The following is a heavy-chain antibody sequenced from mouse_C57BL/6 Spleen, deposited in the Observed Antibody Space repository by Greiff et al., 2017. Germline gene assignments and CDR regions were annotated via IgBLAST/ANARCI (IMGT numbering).Heavy chain of an antibody. Sequence: LVESGAELVRPGSSVKLSCKASGYTFTSYWMHWVKQRPIQGLEWIGNIDPSDSETHYNQKFKDKATLTVDKSSSTAYMQLSSLTSEDSAVYYCARGDYYYGSSRYFDVWGTGTTVTVSS. V-gene: IGHV1-52*01. CDR2: IDPSDSET. CDR1: GYTFTSYW. J-gene: IGHJ1*03. D-gene: IGHD1-1*01. CDR3: ARGDYYYGSSRYFDV.